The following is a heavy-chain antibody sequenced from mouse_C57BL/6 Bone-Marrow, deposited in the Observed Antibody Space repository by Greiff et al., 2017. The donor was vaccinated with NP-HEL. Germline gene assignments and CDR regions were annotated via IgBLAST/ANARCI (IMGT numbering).Heavy chain of an antibody. CDR3: ARPAYYSLPFAY. CDR1: GYTFTSYT. D-gene: IGHD2-12*01. CDR2: INPSSGYT. J-gene: IGHJ3*01. Sequence: QVQLQQSGAELARPGASVKMSCKASGYTFTSYTMHWVKQRPGQGLEWIGYINPSSGYTKSNQKFKDKAKLTADNSSSTAYMQLRSLTSEDSAVYYCARPAYYSLPFAYWGQGTLVTVSA. V-gene: IGHV1-4*01.